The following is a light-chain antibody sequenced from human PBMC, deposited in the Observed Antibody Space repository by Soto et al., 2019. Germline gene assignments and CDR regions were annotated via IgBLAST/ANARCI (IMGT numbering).Light chain of an antibody. Sequence: QSALTQPPSASGTPGQRVTISCSGSSSNIGSNTVNWYQQLPGTAPKLLIYSNNQRTSGVPDRFSGSKSGTSASLAISGLQYEDEADYYCAAWDDSLNGVVFGGGTKLTVL. CDR2: SNN. CDR1: SSNIGSNT. J-gene: IGLJ2*01. CDR3: AAWDDSLNGVV. V-gene: IGLV1-44*01.